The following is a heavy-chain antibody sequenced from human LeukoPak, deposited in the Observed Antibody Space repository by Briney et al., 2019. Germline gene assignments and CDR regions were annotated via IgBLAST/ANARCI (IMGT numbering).Heavy chain of an antibody. V-gene: IGHV3-21*01. D-gene: IGHD4-23*01. CDR2: ISSSSSYI. J-gene: IGHJ4*01. CDR3: ARGGARGGNWSFDF. Sequence: GGSLRLSCAASGFIYSSYSLNWARQAPGMGLEWVSSISSSSSYIYYADSVKGRFTISIDNAKNSLYLQMNSLRAEDTAVYYCARGGARGGNWSFDFWGQGTLVTVSS. CDR1: GFIYSSYS.